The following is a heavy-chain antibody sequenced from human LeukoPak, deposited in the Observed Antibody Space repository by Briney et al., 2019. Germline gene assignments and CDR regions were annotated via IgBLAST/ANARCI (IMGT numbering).Heavy chain of an antibody. J-gene: IGHJ4*02. D-gene: IGHD3-22*01. CDR1: GYTFTGYY. CDR3: ARVYYYDSSGRYDY. V-gene: IGHV1-2*06. Sequence: ASVKVSSTASGYTFTGYYMHWVRQAPGQGLEWMGRINPNSGGTNYAQKFQGRVTMTRDTSISTAYMELSRLRSDDTAVYYCARVYYYDSSGRYDYWGQGTLVTVSS. CDR2: INPNSGGT.